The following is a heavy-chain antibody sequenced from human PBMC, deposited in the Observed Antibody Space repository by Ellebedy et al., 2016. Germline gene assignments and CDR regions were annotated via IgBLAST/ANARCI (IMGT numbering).Heavy chain of an antibody. Sequence: SETLSLXXAVYGGSFSGYYWSWIRQPPGKGLEWIGEINHSGSTNYNPSLKSRVTISVDTSKNQFSLKLSSVTAADTAVYYCARSIAALFVYGMDVWGQGTTVTVSS. CDR2: INHSGST. CDR3: ARSIAALFVYGMDV. J-gene: IGHJ6*02. D-gene: IGHD6-6*01. V-gene: IGHV4-34*01. CDR1: GGSFSGYY.